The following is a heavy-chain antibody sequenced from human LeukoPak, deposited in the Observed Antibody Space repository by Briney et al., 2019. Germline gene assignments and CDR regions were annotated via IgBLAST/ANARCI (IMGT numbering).Heavy chain of an antibody. Sequence: GASVKVSCKASGGTFSSYAISWVRQAPGQGLEWMGGIIPILGIANYAQKFQGRVTITADKSTSTAYMELSSLRSEDTAVYCCARREGDYEGLYAFDIWGQGTMVTVSS. CDR1: GGTFSSYA. V-gene: IGHV1-69*10. J-gene: IGHJ3*02. CDR2: IIPILGIA. D-gene: IGHD4-17*01. CDR3: ARREGDYEGLYAFDI.